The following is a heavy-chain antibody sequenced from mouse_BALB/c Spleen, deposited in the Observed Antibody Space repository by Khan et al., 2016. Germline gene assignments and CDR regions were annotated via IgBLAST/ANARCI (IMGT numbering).Heavy chain of an antibody. V-gene: IGHV3-2*02. CDR1: AYSVTSDYA. J-gene: IGHJ3*01. Sequence: EVQLQESGPGLVKPSQSLSLTCTVTAYSVTSDYAWNWIRQFPGNKLEWMGYISYSGSTSYNPSLKSRIFITRDTSKNQFFLQLHSVTTENTTTYYYATYDCFFSLSYWGQGTLVTVSA. CDR2: ISYSGST. D-gene: IGHD2-12*01. CDR3: ATYDCFFSLSY.